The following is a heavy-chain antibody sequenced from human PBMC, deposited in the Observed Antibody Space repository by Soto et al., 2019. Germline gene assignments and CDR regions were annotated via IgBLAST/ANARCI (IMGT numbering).Heavy chain of an antibody. Sequence: PGGSLRLSCAASEFTFSSYWMHWVRQAPGKELVWVSRINSDGSSTSYADTVKGRFTISRDNAKNTLYLQMNSLRAEDTAVYYCASGARGGIVVVPATELDPWGQGTLVTVSS. D-gene: IGHD2-2*01. J-gene: IGHJ5*02. CDR3: ASGARGGIVVVPATELDP. CDR1: EFTFSSYW. CDR2: INSDGSST. V-gene: IGHV3-74*01.